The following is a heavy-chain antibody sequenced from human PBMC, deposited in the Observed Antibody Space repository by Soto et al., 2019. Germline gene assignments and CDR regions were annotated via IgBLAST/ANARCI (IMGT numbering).Heavy chain of an antibody. CDR3: ATGPGYSGYDRYY. V-gene: IGHV3-30*03. Sequence: GGSLRLSCAASGFTFSSYGVHWVRQAPGKGLEWVAVIPYDGSNKYYADSVKGRFTISRDNSKNTLYLQMNSLRAEDTAVYYCATGPGYSGYDRYYWGQGTLVTVSS. CDR2: IPYDGSNK. D-gene: IGHD5-12*01. J-gene: IGHJ4*02. CDR1: GFTFSSYG.